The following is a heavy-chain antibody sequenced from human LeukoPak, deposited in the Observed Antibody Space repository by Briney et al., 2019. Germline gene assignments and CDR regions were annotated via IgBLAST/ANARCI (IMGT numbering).Heavy chain of an antibody. CDR2: ISSSSSYI. CDR1: GFTFSSYS. CDR3: ARGPPYYDFWSGSPWFDP. Sequence: GGSLRLSCAASGFTFSSYSMNWVRRAPGKGLEWVSSISSSSSYIYYADSVKGRFTISRDNAKNPLYLQMNSLRAEDTAVYYCARGPPYYDFWSGSPWFDPWGQGTLVTVSS. D-gene: IGHD3-3*01. V-gene: IGHV3-21*01. J-gene: IGHJ5*02.